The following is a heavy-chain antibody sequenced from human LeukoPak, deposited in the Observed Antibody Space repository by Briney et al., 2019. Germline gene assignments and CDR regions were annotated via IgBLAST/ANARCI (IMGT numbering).Heavy chain of an antibody. J-gene: IGHJ5*02. V-gene: IGHV3-23*01. CDR2: ISGSGGST. D-gene: IGHD2-21*02. CDR3: AKTRRQTASLGCNWFDP. Sequence: PSETLSLTCAVSGGSISSGGYSWSWVRQAPGKGLEWVSAISGSGGSTYYADSVKGRFTISRDNSKNTLYLQMNSLRAEDTAVYYCAKTRRQTASLGCNWFDPWGQGTLVTVSS. CDR1: GGSISSGGYS.